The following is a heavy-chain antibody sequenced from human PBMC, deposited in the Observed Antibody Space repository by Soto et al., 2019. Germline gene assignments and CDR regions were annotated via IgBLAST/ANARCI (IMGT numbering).Heavy chain of an antibody. Sequence: ASVKVSCKASGYTFTGHYIHWARQAPEQGPEWMGEIGPESGATRYAQKFQGRVTMTRDMSITTVYMELNNLSPDGTAVYYCGRGRSGQIVVFYWGQGTPVTVS. V-gene: IGHV1-2*02. CDR3: GRGRSGQIVVFY. CDR1: GYTFTGHY. CDR2: IGPESGAT. D-gene: IGHD1-26*01. J-gene: IGHJ4*02.